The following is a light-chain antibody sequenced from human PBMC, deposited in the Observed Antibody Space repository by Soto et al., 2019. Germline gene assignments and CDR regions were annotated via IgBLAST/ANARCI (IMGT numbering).Light chain of an antibody. J-gene: IGLJ3*02. CDR1: GSDVGGYNY. V-gene: IGLV2-8*01. CDR2: EVS. Sequence: QSALTQPPSASGSPGQSVTISCTGTGSDVGGYNYVSWYQQHPDKAPKLIIYEVSKRPSGVPDRFSGSKSGNTASLTVSGLQAEDEADYYCCSYAGSYTWVFGGGTKLTVL. CDR3: CSYAGSYTWV.